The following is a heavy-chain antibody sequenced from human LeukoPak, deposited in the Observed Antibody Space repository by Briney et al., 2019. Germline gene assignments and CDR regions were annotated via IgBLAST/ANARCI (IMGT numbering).Heavy chain of an antibody. D-gene: IGHD1-1*01. Sequence: ASVKVSCKTSGYTFTNLDINWLRQAPGQGLEWMGWMSPNSGDTGYAQKFQGRVSMTRDTSISTAYMELSSLRSEDTAVYYCASNPPNTGDFYYWGLGSLVTVCS. J-gene: IGHJ4*02. V-gene: IGHV1-8*01. CDR1: GYTFTNLD. CDR3: ASNPPNTGDFYY. CDR2: MSPNSGDT.